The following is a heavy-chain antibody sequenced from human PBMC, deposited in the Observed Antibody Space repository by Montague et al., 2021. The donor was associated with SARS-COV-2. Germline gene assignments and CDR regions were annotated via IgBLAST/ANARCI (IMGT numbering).Heavy chain of an antibody. CDR2: IYHSGST. CDR3: AKVAGSYGTFDI. D-gene: IGHD6-19*01. CDR1: GYSISTGYY. Sequence: SETLSLTCTVSGYSISTGYYWGWIRQPPGKGLEWIGTIYHSGSTYFNPSLKSRVTISVDTSKNQFSLNLSSVTAADTAVYYCAKVAGSYGTFDIWGRGTMVTVSS. J-gene: IGHJ3*02. V-gene: IGHV4-38-2*02.